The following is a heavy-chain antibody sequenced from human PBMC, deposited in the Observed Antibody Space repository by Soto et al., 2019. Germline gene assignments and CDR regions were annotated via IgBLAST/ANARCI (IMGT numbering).Heavy chain of an antibody. CDR3: VRENYYYGMDV. V-gene: IGHV3-66*01. CDR2: INGAGDT. Sequence: GXSLTLSCAASGFAASVNLMNWFRQAPVRGLEWVSVINGAGDTKYADSVKGRFAISRDTSRNTVYLQLNSLRAEDTAVYYCVRENYYYGMDVWGHGTTVTVSS. CDR1: GFAASVNL. J-gene: IGHJ6*02.